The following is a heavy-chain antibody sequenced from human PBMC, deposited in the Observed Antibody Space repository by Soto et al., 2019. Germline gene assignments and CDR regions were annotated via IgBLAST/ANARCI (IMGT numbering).Heavy chain of an antibody. Sequence: QVQMQESGPGLVKPSETLSLTCTVSGASISSGNHYWSWVRQPPGKGLEWIGYIYHNKITNYNPSLKSRVTISADTSRNQFSLKVNSVTAADTAVYYCARGWDANSWGQGTLVTVSS. CDR2: IYHNKIT. D-gene: IGHD6-19*01. CDR1: GASISSGNHY. CDR3: ARGWDANS. V-gene: IGHV4-61*01. J-gene: IGHJ4*02.